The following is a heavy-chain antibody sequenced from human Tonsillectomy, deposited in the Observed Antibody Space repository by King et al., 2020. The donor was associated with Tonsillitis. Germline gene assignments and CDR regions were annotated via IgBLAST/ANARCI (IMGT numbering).Heavy chain of an antibody. Sequence: QLVQSGGGLVRPGGSLRLSCAASGFTFSSYAMSWVRQAPGQGLEWVSGLSGSGGSTFYADSVKGRFTISRDNSKNMLFLQMNSLRAEDAAVYYCAKDVDVVPAAMNDYFDYWGQGTLVTVSS. CDR1: GFTFSSYA. CDR3: AKDVDVVPAAMNDYFDY. CDR2: LSGSGGST. D-gene: IGHD2-2*01. V-gene: IGHV3-23*04. J-gene: IGHJ4*02.